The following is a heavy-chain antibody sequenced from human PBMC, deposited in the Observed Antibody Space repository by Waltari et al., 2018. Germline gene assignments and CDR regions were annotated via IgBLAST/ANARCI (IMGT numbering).Heavy chain of an antibody. J-gene: IGHJ4*02. Sequence: QVQLQQWGAGLLKPPETLSLPCPVYGGSFSGYYWSRTRQPPGKGLEWSWEIKHRGSTNYNPSLKSRVTISGDTSKNQFSRKLSSVTAADTAVYYCARPGELEHHYYFDYWGQGTLVTVSS. CDR1: GGSFSGYY. V-gene: IGHV4-34*01. D-gene: IGHD1-1*01. CDR2: IKHRGST. CDR3: ARPGELEHHYYFDY.